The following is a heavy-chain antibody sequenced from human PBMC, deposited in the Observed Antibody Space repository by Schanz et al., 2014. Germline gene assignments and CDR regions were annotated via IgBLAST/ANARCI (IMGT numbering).Heavy chain of an antibody. CDR2: ISGGGGTT. D-gene: IGHD6-25*01. CDR3: AKVRYSSGWRGDYFDE. V-gene: IGHV3-23*01. CDR1: GFNFSDYA. J-gene: IGHJ4*02. Sequence: EVHLLESGGGLVPPGGSLRLSCAASGFNFSDYAMCWVRQAPGKGLEWVSAISGGGGTTYYTDSVKGRFTISRDNAENTLFLQMNSLRAEDTAVYYCAKVRYSSGWRGDYFDEWGQGTLVTVAS.